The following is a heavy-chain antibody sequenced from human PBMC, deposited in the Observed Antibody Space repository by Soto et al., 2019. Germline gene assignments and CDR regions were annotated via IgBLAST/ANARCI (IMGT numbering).Heavy chain of an antibody. D-gene: IGHD3-10*01. CDR3: ARERTMVRGGRVLYYYGMDV. CDR2: ISYDGSNK. Sequence: QVPLVESGGGVVQPGRSLRLSCAASGFTFSSYAMHWVRQAPGKVLEWVAVISYDGSNKYYADSVKGRFTISRDNSKNTLYLQMNSLRAEDTAVYYCARERTMVRGGRVLYYYGMDVWGQGTTVTVSS. CDR1: GFTFSSYA. V-gene: IGHV3-30-3*01. J-gene: IGHJ6*02.